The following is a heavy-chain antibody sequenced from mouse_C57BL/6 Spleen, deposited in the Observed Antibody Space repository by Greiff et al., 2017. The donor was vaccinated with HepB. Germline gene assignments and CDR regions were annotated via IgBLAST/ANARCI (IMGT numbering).Heavy chain of an antibody. CDR1: GYSITSGYY. J-gene: IGHJ2*01. D-gene: IGHD2-4*01. CDR2: ISYDGSN. CDR3: ARFPYDYDGYYFDY. V-gene: IGHV3-6*01. Sequence: EVKLLESGPGLVKPSQSLSLTCSVTGYSITSGYYWNWIRQFPGNKLEWMGYISYDGSNNYNPSLKNRISITRDTSKNQFFLKLNSVTTEDTATYYCARFPYDYDGYYFDYWGQGTTLTVSS.